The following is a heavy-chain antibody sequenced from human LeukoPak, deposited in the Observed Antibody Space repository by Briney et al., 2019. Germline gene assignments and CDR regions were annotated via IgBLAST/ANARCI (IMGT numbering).Heavy chain of an antibody. CDR2: MNPNSGNT. J-gene: IGHJ4*02. V-gene: IGHV1-8*01. CDR1: GYTFTSYD. CDR3: AKEMGSIVVVPAASDY. Sequence: ASVKVSCKASGYTFTSYDINWVRQATGQGLEWMGWMNPNSGNTGYAQKFQGRVTMTRNTSISTAYMELSSLRSEDTAVYYCAKEMGSIVVVPAASDYWGQGTLVTVSS. D-gene: IGHD2-2*01.